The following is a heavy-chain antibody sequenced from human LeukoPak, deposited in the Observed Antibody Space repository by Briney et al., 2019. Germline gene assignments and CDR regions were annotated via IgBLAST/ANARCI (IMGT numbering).Heavy chain of an antibody. V-gene: IGHV4-30-2*01. CDR1: GGSISSGGYY. CDR2: IYHSGST. J-gene: IGHJ4*02. CDR3: GRLHPVVVDY. D-gene: IGHD2-21*01. Sequence: PSETLSLTCTVSGGSISSGGYYWSWIRQPPGKGLEWIGYIYHSGSTYYNPSLKSRVTISVDRSKNQFSLKLSSVTAADTAVYYCGRLHPVVVDYWGQGTLVTVSS.